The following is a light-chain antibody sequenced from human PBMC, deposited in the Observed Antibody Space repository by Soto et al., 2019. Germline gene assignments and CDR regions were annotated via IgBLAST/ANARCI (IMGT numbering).Light chain of an antibody. CDR1: QSIGSY. J-gene: IGKJ5*01. CDR2: GAS. V-gene: IGKV3D-15*01. Sequence: EIVLTQSPATLSLSLGERATLSCRASQSIGSYLAWYQHKLGQPPRLLIYGASSRATGIPARFSGSGSGTEFTLTISSLQSEDFAIYYCQHYNNWPPITFGQGTRLEIK. CDR3: QHYNNWPPIT.